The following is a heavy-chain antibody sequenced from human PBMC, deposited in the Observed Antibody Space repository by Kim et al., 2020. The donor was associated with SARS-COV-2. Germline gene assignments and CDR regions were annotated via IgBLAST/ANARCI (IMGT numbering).Heavy chain of an antibody. Sequence: SETLSLTCAVYGGSFSGYYWSWIRQPPGKGLEWIGEINHSGSTNYNPSLKSRVTISVDTSKNQFSLKLRSVTAADTAVYYCARVGRLAARPLDYGMDVWGQGTTVTVSS. V-gene: IGHV4-34*01. J-gene: IGHJ6*02. D-gene: IGHD6-6*01. CDR2: INHSGST. CDR3: ARVGRLAARPLDYGMDV. CDR1: GGSFSGYY.